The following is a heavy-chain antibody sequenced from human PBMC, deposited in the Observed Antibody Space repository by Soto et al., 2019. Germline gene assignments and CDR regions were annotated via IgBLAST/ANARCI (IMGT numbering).Heavy chain of an antibody. Sequence: SQTLSLTCVISGDSVSSNSAAWNWIRQSPSRGLEWLGRTYYRSKWYNDYAVSVKSRITINPDTSKNQFSLQLNSVTPEDTAVYYCARDRDCSGGSCYSGYYYGMDVWGQGTTVTVSS. CDR1: GDSVSSNSAA. D-gene: IGHD2-15*01. CDR2: TYYRSKWYN. J-gene: IGHJ6*02. V-gene: IGHV6-1*01. CDR3: ARDRDCSGGSCYSGYYYGMDV.